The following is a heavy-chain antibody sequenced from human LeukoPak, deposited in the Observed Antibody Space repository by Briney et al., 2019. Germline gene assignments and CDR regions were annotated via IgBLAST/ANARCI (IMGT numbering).Heavy chain of an antibody. Sequence: GGSLRLSCEASGFTFGTFWMSWVRQAPGKGLEWVSYISSSGSTIYYADSVKGRFTISRDNAKNSLYLQMNSLRAEDTAVYYCAREGAAAGFDYWGQGTLVTVSS. V-gene: IGHV3-48*04. D-gene: IGHD6-13*01. CDR3: AREGAAAGFDY. CDR2: ISSSGSTI. CDR1: GFTFGTFW. J-gene: IGHJ4*02.